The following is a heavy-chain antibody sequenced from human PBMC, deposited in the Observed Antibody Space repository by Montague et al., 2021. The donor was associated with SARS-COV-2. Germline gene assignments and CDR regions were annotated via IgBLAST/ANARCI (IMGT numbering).Heavy chain of an antibody. CDR2: IYYSGST. J-gene: IGHJ4*02. D-gene: IGHD3-10*01. V-gene: IGHV4-59*08. CDR3: ARHKKRLWFGELLFDY. CDR1: GGSISSYY. Sequence: SETLSLTCTVSGGSISSYYWSWIRQPPGKGLEWIEYIYYSGSTNYNPSLKSRVTISVDTPKNQFSLKLSSVTAADTAVYYCARHKKRLWFGELLFDYWGQGTLVTVSS.